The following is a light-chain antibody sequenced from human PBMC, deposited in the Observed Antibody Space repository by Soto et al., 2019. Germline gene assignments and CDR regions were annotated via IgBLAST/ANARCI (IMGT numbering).Light chain of an antibody. CDR2: EVS. CDR3: SSYAGSNSPFV. J-gene: IGLJ1*01. V-gene: IGLV2-8*01. Sequence: SVLTQSPSASGSPGQSVTISCTGTSSDIGDYNYVSWYQQHPGKAPKLMIYEVSKRPSGVPDRFSGSKSGNTASLTVSGLQAEDEADYYCSSYAGSNSPFVFGSGTTVTVL. CDR1: SSDIGDYNY.